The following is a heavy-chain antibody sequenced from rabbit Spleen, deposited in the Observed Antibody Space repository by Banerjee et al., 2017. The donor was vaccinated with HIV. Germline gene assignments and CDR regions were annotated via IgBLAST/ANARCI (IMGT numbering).Heavy chain of an antibody. D-gene: IGHD6-1*01. Sequence: QEQLVESGGGLVQPGGSLKLSCKASGFDFSSYGVSWVRQAPGKGLELIACIYTSSGSTWYASWVNGRFTISRSTSLNTVDLKMTSLTAADTATYFCASDINGYGVFELWGQGTLVTVS. J-gene: IGHJ4*01. CDR3: ASDINGYGVFEL. CDR2: IYTSSGST. V-gene: IGHV1S43*01. CDR1: GFDFSSYGV.